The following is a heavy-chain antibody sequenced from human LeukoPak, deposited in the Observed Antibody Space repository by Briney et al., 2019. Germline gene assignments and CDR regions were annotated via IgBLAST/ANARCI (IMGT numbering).Heavy chain of an antibody. D-gene: IGHD6-19*01. CDR1: GGSFSGYY. Sequence: KPSETLSLTCAVYGGSFSGYYWSWIRQPPGKGLEWIGEINHSGSTNYNPYLKCRVTISVDTSKNQFSLKLSSVPGANTAVYYCARGLAQWLRFGPWGQGNLVTVSS. J-gene: IGHJ5*02. V-gene: IGHV4-34*01. CDR2: INHSGST. CDR3: ARGLAQWLRFGP.